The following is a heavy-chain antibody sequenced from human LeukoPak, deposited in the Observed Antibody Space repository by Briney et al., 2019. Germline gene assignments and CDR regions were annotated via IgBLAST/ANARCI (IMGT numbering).Heavy chain of an antibody. CDR1: GGSISTSSYY. D-gene: IGHD3-10*01. CDR2: IYYSGND. CDR3: ARVSGRLDY. Sequence: SETLSLTCSVSGGSISTSSYYWGWIRQPPGKGLEWIGAIYYSGNDFYNPSLESRVTISVDTSKNQFSLKLSSVTAADTAVYYCARVSGRLDYWGQGTLVTVSS. J-gene: IGHJ4*02. V-gene: IGHV4-39*07.